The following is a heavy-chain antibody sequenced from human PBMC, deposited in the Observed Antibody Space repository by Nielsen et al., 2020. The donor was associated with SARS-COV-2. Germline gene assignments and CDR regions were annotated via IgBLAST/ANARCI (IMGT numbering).Heavy chain of an antibody. CDR1: GFIFSDYW. CDR2: IKQDGSEN. CDR3: ARTPERQNYDYVWGNYRDYNRALYYFDS. Sequence: GGSLRLSCAASGFIFSDYWMTWVRQAPGKGLEWVANIKQDGSENYYVDSVKGRFAISRDNAKNSLYLQMNGLRAEDTAVYYCARTPERQNYDYVWGNYRDYNRALYYFDSWGQGTLVTVSS. J-gene: IGHJ4*02. D-gene: IGHD3-16*02. V-gene: IGHV3-7*01.